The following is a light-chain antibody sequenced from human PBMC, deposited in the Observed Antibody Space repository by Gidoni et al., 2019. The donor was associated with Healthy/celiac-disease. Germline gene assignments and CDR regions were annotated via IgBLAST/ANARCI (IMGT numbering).Light chain of an antibody. CDR3: QQSEA. V-gene: IGKV1-9*01. CDR1: QGISRY. J-gene: IGKJ1*01. CDR2: ASS. Sequence: DIQLTQAPSFLSASVGDRVTITCRASQGISRYSAWYQQKPGKAPKFLIDASSPLQSGVPSRFTGSASWTEFTLTSSSPQPEDFATYYCQQSEAFGQGTKVEIK.